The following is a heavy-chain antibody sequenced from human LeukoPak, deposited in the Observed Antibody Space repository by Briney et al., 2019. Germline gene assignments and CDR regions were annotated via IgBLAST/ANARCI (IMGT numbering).Heavy chain of an antibody. CDR2: INHSGST. CDR1: GGSFSGYY. Sequence: SDTLSLTCAVYGGSFSGYYWSWIRQPPGKGLEWIGEINHSGSTNYNPSLKSRVTISVDTSKNQFSLKLSSVTAADTAVYYCARRPITMVRGARKPYYYYGMDVRGKGTTVTVSS. D-gene: IGHD3-10*01. J-gene: IGHJ6*04. V-gene: IGHV4-34*01. CDR3: ARRPITMVRGARKPYYYYGMDV.